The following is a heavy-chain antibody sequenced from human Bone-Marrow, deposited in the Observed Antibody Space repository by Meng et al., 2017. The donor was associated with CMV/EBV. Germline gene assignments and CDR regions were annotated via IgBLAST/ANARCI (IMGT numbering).Heavy chain of an antibody. Sequence: GESLKISCAASGFTFSSYSMNWVRQAPGKGLEWVSSISSSSSYIYYADSVKGRFTISRDNAKNSLYLQVNSLRAEDTAVYYCAREVMGGWNYYYGMDVWGQGTTVTGSS. CDR2: ISSSSSYI. CDR3: AREVMGGWNYYYGMDV. J-gene: IGHJ6*01. CDR1: GFTFSSYS. D-gene: IGHD2-15*01. V-gene: IGHV3-21*01.